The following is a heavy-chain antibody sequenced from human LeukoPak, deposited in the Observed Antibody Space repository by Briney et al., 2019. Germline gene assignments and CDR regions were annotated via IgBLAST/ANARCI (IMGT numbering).Heavy chain of an antibody. CDR2: ISSSSSYI. V-gene: IGHV3-21*04. J-gene: IGHJ4*02. Sequence: GGSLRLSCAASGFTFSSYSMNWVRQAPGKGLEWASSISSSSSYIYYADSVKGRFTISRDNSKNTLYLQMNSLRAEDTAVYYCAKPEERFLEWSTSFDYWGQGTLVTVSS. CDR1: GFTFSSYS. D-gene: IGHD3-3*01. CDR3: AKPEERFLEWSTSFDY.